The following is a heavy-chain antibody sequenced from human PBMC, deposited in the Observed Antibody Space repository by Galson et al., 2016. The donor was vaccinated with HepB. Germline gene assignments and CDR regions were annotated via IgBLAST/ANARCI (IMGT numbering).Heavy chain of an antibody. CDR1: GNPFTKYF. J-gene: IGHJ5*01. D-gene: IGHD2-2*01. Sequence: SVKVSCKASGNPFTKYFLHWVRQAPGQGLEWMGWINPTSGGTSYAQRFQCWVTMTWDTSIRTAYMELRSLKTDDTAVSFCAGDISRIGGSWFDYWGQGTLVTVSS. CDR2: INPTSGGT. CDR3: AGDISRIGGSWFDY. V-gene: IGHV1-2*04.